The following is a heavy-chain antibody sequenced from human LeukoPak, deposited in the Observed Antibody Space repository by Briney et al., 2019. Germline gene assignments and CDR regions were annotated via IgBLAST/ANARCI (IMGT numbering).Heavy chain of an antibody. V-gene: IGHV3-23*01. CDR3: AKEGRGSSGSYLDY. CDR2: ISGSGGRT. CDR1: GFTFSDYY. D-gene: IGHD3-10*01. Sequence: PGGSLRLSCAASGFTFSDYYMSWVRQAPGEGLEWVSAISGSGGRTHYADSVKGRFTISRDNSKNTLYLQMNSLRAEGTAVYYCAKEGRGSSGSYLDYWGQGTLVTVSS. J-gene: IGHJ4*02.